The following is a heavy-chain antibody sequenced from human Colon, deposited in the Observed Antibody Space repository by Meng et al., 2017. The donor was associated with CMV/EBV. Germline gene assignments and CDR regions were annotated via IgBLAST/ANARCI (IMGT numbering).Heavy chain of an antibody. CDR1: GFTFSYYA. CDR3: ARGGRSMYQLLSIY. CDR2: IPYDGNNE. Sequence: RGSLRLSCAASGFTFSYYAFHWVRQAPGKGLEWVAVIPYDGNNEHYADSVKGRFTISRDTSKNTVYLQMNSLRPEDTAVYYCARGGRSMYQLLSIYWGQGTLVTVSS. D-gene: IGHD2-2*01. V-gene: IGHV3-30*04. J-gene: IGHJ4*02.